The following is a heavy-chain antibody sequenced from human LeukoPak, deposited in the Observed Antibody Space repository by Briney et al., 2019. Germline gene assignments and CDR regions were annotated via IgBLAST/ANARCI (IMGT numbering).Heavy chain of an antibody. CDR1: GYTFTSYG. J-gene: IGHJ4*02. D-gene: IGHD3-3*01. Sequence: ASVKVSCKASGYTFTSYGITWVRQAPGQGLEWMGWISAYNGSTDYAQKLQGRVTMTTDTSTSTAYMELRSLRSDDTAVYYCATGRGYDFWSGPAGYWGQGTLVTVSS. CDR2: ISAYNGST. V-gene: IGHV1-18*01. CDR3: ATGRGYDFWSGPAGY.